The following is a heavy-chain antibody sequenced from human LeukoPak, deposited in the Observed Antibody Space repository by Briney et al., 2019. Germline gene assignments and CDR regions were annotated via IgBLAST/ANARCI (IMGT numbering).Heavy chain of an antibody. CDR3: AKDRVPKVVITSLFDY. Sequence: PGGSLRLSCAVSTFTFSSYAMGWVRQAPGKGLGWVSAISGSGGSTYYGDSVKGRFTISRDNSKNTLYLQMNSLRAEDTAVYYCAKDRVPKVVITSLFDYWGQGTLVTVSS. D-gene: IGHD3-22*01. J-gene: IGHJ4*02. V-gene: IGHV3-23*01. CDR1: TFTFSSYA. CDR2: ISGSGGST.